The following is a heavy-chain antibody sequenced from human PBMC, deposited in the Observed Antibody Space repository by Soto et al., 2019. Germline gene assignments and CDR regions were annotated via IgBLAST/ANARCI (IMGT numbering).Heavy chain of an antibody. V-gene: IGHV3-66*01. J-gene: IGHJ3*01. CDR3: ARDIYESAFDV. CDR1: GFTVSSNF. Sequence: VQLVESGGGLVQPGESLRLSCAASGFTVSSNFMSWVRQAPGKGLEWVSLLNSGGDTYYADSVKGRFTISRDNSKNTLYLQMNSLRAEDTAVYYCARDIYESAFDVWGQGTMDTVSS. CDR2: LNSGGDT. D-gene: IGHD3-22*01.